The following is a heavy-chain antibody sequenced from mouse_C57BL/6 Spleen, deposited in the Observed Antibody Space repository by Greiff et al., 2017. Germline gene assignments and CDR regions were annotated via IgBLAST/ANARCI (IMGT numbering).Heavy chain of an antibody. Sequence: VQLQQSGAELARPGASVKLSCKASGYTFTSYGLSWVKQRTGQGLEWIGEIYPRSGNTSYNEKFKGKATLTAAKASSTAYMELRSLTSEDAAVYSGAKRLWPYAMDYWGQGTSVTVSS. CDR3: AKRLWPYAMDY. D-gene: IGHD1-1*02. V-gene: IGHV1-81*01. J-gene: IGHJ4*01. CDR2: IYPRSGNT. CDR1: GYTFTSYG.